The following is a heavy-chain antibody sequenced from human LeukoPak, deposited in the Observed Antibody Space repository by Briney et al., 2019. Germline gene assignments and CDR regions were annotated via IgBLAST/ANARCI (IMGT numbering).Heavy chain of an antibody. D-gene: IGHD6-19*01. Sequence: SETLSLTCTVSGGSISSSSYYWGWIRQPPGKGLEWIGSLYYSGSTYYNPSLKRRVTISVDTSKNQFSRKLSSVTAADTAVYYCATQNSGWYGGRDYWGQGTLVTVSS. CDR3: ATQNSGWYGGRDY. CDR2: LYYSGST. CDR1: GGSISSSSYY. V-gene: IGHV4-39*01. J-gene: IGHJ4*02.